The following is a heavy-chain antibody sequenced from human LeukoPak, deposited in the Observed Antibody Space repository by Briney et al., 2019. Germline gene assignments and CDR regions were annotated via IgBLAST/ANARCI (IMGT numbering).Heavy chain of an antibody. Sequence: PGGSLRLSCAASGFTFSSYSMNWVRQAPGKGLEWVSSISSSSSYIHYADSVKGRFTISRDNAKNSLYLLMNSLRAEDTAVYYCARVTEAPYYFDYWGQGTLVTVSS. CDR1: GFTFSSYS. CDR3: ARVTEAPYYFDY. V-gene: IGHV3-21*01. CDR2: ISSSSSYI. J-gene: IGHJ4*02.